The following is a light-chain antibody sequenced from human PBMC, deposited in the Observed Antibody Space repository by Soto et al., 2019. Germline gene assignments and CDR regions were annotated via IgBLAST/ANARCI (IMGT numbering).Light chain of an antibody. CDR2: LGS. Sequence: VMTQSPLSLPVTPGEPASISCRSSQSLLHINGYTYLDWYLQKPGQSPQLLIYLGSNRASGVPDRFSGSGSGTEFTLKISRVEAEDVGVYYCMQALQSPFTFGPGTKVDIK. V-gene: IGKV2-28*01. CDR1: QSLLHINGYTY. J-gene: IGKJ3*01. CDR3: MQALQSPFT.